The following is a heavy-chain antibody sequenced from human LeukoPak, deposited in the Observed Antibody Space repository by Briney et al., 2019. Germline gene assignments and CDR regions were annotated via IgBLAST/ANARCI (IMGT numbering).Heavy chain of an antibody. CDR3: ARGHGYGSGSYYNVRKY. CDR2: INPNSGDT. J-gene: IGHJ4*02. CDR1: GYTFTDYY. D-gene: IGHD3-10*01. Sequence: ASVKVSCKASGYTFTDYYIHWVRQAPGQGLEWMGWINPNSGDTKFARNFQVRVTMTTDTSIRTAYMELSRLRSDDTAVYYCARGHGYGSGSYYNVRKYWGQGTLVSVSS. V-gene: IGHV1-2*02.